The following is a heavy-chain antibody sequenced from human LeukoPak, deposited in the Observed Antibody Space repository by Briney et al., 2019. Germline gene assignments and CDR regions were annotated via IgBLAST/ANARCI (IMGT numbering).Heavy chain of an antibody. CDR3: ARVEMATITGNDAFDI. CDR2: INPNSGGT. CDR1: GYTFTGYY. J-gene: IGHJ3*02. V-gene: IGHV1-2*02. Sequence: GASVKVSCKASGYTFTGYYMHWVRQAPGQGLEWMGWINPNSGGTNYAQKFQGRVTMTRDTSISTAYMELSRLRSDDTAVYYCARVEMATITGNDAFDIWGQGTMVTVSS. D-gene: IGHD5-24*01.